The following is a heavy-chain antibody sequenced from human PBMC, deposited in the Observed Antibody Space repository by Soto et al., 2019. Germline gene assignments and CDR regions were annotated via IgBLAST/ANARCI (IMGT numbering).Heavy chain of an antibody. Sequence: QVQLQQWDAGLLKPSETLSLTCAVYGGAFSGYYWSWIRQPPGKGLEWIGEINHSGSTNYNPSLKSRVTISVDTSKNQFSLKLSSVTAADTAVYYCARVATIFGVWIGWFDPWGQGTLVTVSS. V-gene: IGHV4-34*01. CDR2: INHSGST. CDR1: GGAFSGYY. CDR3: ARVATIFGVWIGWFDP. D-gene: IGHD3-3*01. J-gene: IGHJ5*02.